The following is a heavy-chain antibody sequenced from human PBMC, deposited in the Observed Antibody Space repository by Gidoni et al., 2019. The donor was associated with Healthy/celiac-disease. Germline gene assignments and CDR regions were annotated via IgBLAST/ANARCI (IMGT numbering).Heavy chain of an antibody. D-gene: IGHD6-19*01. Sequence: QVQLQQWGAGLLKPSETLSLTGAVYGGSFSGYYWSWIRQPPGKGLEWIGEINHSGSTNYNPSLKSRVTISVDTSKNQFSLKLSSVTAADTAVYYCARVTVAGNWNFDYWGQGTLVTVSS. CDR2: INHSGST. J-gene: IGHJ4*02. V-gene: IGHV4-34*01. CDR1: GGSFSGYY. CDR3: ARVTVAGNWNFDY.